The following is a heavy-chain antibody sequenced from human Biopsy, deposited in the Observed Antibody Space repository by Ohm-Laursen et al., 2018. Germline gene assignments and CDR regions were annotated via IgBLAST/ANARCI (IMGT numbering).Heavy chain of an antibody. CDR3: GRREVVITHDAFDT. V-gene: IGHV4-61*01. Sequence: SETLSLTCTVSGASVTSGSYYWSWIRQPPGKGLEWLGYISNIGSTNYNPSLKSRFTILVDTSKNQFSLKLNSVTAADTAVYYCGRREVVITHDAFDTWGQGTMVTVSS. CDR2: ISNIGST. D-gene: IGHD3-22*01. CDR1: GASVTSGSYY. J-gene: IGHJ3*02.